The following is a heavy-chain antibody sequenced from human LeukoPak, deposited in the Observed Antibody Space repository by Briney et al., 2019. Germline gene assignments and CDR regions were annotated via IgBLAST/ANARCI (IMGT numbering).Heavy chain of an antibody. J-gene: IGHJ4*02. CDR3: ARDRCSGGSCHSTFDY. CDR1: GGSISSYY. D-gene: IGHD2-15*01. V-gene: IGHV4-59*01. Sequence: SETLSLTCTVSGGSISSYYWNWIRQPPGRGLEWIGYIYYSGSTNYNPSLKSRVTISVDTSKNQFSLKLSSVTAADTAVYYCARDRCSGGSCHSTFDYWGQGTLVTVSS. CDR2: IYYSGST.